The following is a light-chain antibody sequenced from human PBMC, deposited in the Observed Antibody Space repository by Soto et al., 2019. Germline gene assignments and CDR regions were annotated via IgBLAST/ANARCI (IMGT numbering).Light chain of an antibody. CDR3: QQYGSSPIT. V-gene: IGKV3-20*01. CDR2: GAS. CDR1: QSVSSSY. J-gene: IGKJ5*01. Sequence: EIVMSQSPATLSVSPGERATLSCRASQSVSSSYLAWYQQKPGKAPRLLIYGASSRATGIPDRFSGSGSGTDFTLTISRLEPEDFAMYYCQQYGSSPITFGQGTRLEIK.